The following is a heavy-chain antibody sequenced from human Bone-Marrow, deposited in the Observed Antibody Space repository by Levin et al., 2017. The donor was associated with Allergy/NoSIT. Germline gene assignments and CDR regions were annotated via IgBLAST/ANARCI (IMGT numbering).Heavy chain of an antibody. D-gene: IGHD6-19*01. Sequence: ASVKVSCKASGYTFTSYAMHWVRQAPGQRLEWMGWINAGNGNTKYSQKFQGRVTITRDTSASTAYMELSSLRSEDTAVYYCARDWDSSGWYATLDYWGQGTLVTVSS. CDR3: ARDWDSSGWYATLDY. CDR2: INAGNGNT. CDR1: GYTFTSYA. V-gene: IGHV1-3*01. J-gene: IGHJ4*02.